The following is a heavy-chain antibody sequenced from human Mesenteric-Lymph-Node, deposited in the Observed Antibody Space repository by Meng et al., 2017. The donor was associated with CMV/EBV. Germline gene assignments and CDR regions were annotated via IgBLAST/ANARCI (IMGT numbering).Heavy chain of an antibody. D-gene: IGHD1-26*01. V-gene: IGHV1-46*01. CDR1: GYTFSSYL. CDR3: ARDIGRLDY. J-gene: IGHJ4*02. Sequence: KVSCKVSGYTFSSYLIHWVRQAPGQGLEWMGNINPSGGRTTYAQKFRGRVTMTRDTSTSTVYMELSSLKSEDTAVYYCARDIGRLDYWGQGTLVTVSS. CDR2: INPSGGRT.